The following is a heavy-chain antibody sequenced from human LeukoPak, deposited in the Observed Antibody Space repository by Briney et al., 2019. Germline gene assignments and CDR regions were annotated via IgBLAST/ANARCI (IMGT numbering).Heavy chain of an antibody. V-gene: IGHV4-59*12. D-gene: IGHD3-10*01. CDR2: IYYSGST. J-gene: IGHJ4*02. CDR3: ARDALPYYYGSGSYYIF. Sequence: PSETLSLTCTVSGGSISSYYWSWIRQPPGKGLEWIGYIYYSGSTNYNPSLKSRVTISVDTSKNQFSLKLSSVTAADTAVYYCARDALPYYYGSGSYYIFWGQGTLVTVSS. CDR1: GGSISSYY.